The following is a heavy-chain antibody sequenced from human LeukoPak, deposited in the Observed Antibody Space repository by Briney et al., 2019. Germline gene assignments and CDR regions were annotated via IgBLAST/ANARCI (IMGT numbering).Heavy chain of an antibody. J-gene: IGHJ4*02. D-gene: IGHD2-2*01. CDR2: ISPNSGGT. CDR1: VYSFTGNY. V-gene: IGHV1-2*02. CDR3: ARADLAYCSITTCSSFDY. Sequence: GASVKVSCKASVYSFTGNYIHWVRQAPGQGLEWMGWISPNSGGTDYAQKFQGRVTMTRDTSISTAYMELRGLRPDDTGVYYCARADLAYCSITTCSSFDYWGQGTLVTVSS.